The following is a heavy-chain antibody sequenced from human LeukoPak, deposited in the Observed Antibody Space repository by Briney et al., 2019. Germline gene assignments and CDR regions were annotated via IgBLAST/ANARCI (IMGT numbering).Heavy chain of an antibody. Sequence: SETLSLTCTVSGGSISRGSYYWNWIRQPAGKGLEWIGRIYTSGSTNYNPSLKSRVTVSVDTSKNQFSLKLSSVTAADTAVYYCAREGLNMVRGVIPKEAWGWFDPWGQGTLVTVSS. D-gene: IGHD3-10*01. CDR1: GGSISRGSYY. CDR3: AREGLNMVRGVIPKEAWGWFDP. V-gene: IGHV4-61*02. J-gene: IGHJ5*02. CDR2: IYTSGST.